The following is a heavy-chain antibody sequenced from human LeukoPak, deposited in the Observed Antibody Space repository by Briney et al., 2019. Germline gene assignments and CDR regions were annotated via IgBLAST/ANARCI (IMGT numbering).Heavy chain of an antibody. CDR3: ARGHCSTTSCYSRYYYHYMDV. Sequence: ASVKVSCKASGYTFIGYYIHWVRQAPGQGLEWMGWINPNSGNTGYAQKFQGRVTMTRNTSISTAYMELSSLRSEDTAVYYCARGHCSTTSCYSRYYYHYMDVWGKGTTVTISS. CDR1: GYTFIGYY. D-gene: IGHD2-2*01. CDR2: INPNSGNT. V-gene: IGHV1-8*02. J-gene: IGHJ6*03.